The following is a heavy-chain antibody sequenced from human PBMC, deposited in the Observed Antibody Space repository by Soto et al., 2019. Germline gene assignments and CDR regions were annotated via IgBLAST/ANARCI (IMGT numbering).Heavy chain of an antibody. CDR1: GYTFTGYY. V-gene: IGHV1-2*04. CDR2: INPNSGGT. Sequence: ASVKVSCKASGYTFTGYYMHWVRQAPGQGLEWMGWINPNSGGTNYAQKFQGWVTMTRDTSISTAYMELSRLRSDDTAVYYCARGAGVTDFWSGYKAPLDRYYYYGMDVWGQGTMVTVSS. D-gene: IGHD3-3*01. J-gene: IGHJ6*02. CDR3: ARGAGVTDFWSGYKAPLDRYYYYGMDV.